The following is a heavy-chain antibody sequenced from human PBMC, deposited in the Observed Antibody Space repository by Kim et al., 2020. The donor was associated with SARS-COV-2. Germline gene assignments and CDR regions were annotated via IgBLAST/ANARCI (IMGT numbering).Heavy chain of an antibody. Sequence: NNKYENSLQGRVNTAKDNSKNMVYLETNGRRDEDTAVYYCARDRSGPFDYWGQGTLVTVSS. D-gene: IGHD7-27*01. V-gene: IGHV3-33*01. CDR3: ARDRSGPFDY. CDR2: NN. J-gene: IGHJ4*02.